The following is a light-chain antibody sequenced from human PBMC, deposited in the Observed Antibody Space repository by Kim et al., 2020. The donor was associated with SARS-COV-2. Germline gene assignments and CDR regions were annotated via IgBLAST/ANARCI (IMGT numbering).Light chain of an antibody. Sequence: SVAPGKTVSITCSGDKLGDKYACWYQQKPGQSPVLVIYQDSKRPSGIPERFSGSNSGNTATLTISGTQAMDEADYYCQAWDSSTEVFGTGTKVTVL. CDR3: QAWDSSTEV. CDR1: KLGDKY. J-gene: IGLJ1*01. CDR2: QDS. V-gene: IGLV3-1*01.